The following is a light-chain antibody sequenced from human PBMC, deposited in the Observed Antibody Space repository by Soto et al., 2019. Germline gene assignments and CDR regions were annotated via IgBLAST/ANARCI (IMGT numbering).Light chain of an antibody. CDR3: QQYGSSPPWT. CDR1: QSVSSNY. V-gene: IGKV3-20*01. J-gene: IGKJ1*01. Sequence: VLKQSPGTLSLSPGVRATLSCRASQSVSSNYLAWYQQKAGQAPRLLIHGASSRATGIPDRFSGSVSGTDFTLTISRLEPEDFAVYYCQQYGSSPPWTVGQGNKVQIK. CDR2: GAS.